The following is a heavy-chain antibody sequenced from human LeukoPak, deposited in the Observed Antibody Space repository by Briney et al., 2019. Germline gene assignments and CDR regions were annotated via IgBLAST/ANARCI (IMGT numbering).Heavy chain of an antibody. CDR3: AKDRYYYDSSWAFDY. J-gene: IGHJ4*02. CDR2: ISYDGSNK. D-gene: IGHD3-22*01. Sequence: GGSLRLSCAASGFTFSSYGMHWVRQAPGKGLEWVAVISYDGSNKYYADSVKGRFTISRDNSKNTLYLQMNSLRAEDTAVYYCAKDRYYYDSSWAFDYWGQGTLVTVSS. V-gene: IGHV3-30*18. CDR1: GFTFSSYG.